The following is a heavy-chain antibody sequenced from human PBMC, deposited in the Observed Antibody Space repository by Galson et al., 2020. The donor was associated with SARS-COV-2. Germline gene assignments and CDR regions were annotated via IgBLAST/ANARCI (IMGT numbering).Heavy chain of an antibody. Sequence: ASVTVSCKASGYTFTNYAMHWVRPAPGQRLEWMGWINAANGKTEYSQKFQGRVTITRDTSASAAYMELSSLTSEDTAVYYCARVGGYSDFWGPGTLITVSS. CDR2: INAANGKT. J-gene: IGHJ4*02. V-gene: IGHV1-3*01. D-gene: IGHD3-16*01. CDR1: GYTFTNYA. CDR3: ARVGGYSDF.